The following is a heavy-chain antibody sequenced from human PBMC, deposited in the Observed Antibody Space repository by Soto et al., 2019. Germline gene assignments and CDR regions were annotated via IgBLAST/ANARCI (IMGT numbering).Heavy chain of an antibody. V-gene: IGHV5-51*01. Sequence: GESLKISCKGSGYSFTSYWIGWVRQMPGKGLEWMGIIYPGDSDTRYSPSFQGQVTISADKSISTAYLQWSSLKASDTAMYYCASTSDYGDYPARFDYWGQGTLVTVSS. J-gene: IGHJ4*02. CDR1: GYSFTSYW. CDR3: ASTSDYGDYPARFDY. D-gene: IGHD4-17*01. CDR2: IYPGDSDT.